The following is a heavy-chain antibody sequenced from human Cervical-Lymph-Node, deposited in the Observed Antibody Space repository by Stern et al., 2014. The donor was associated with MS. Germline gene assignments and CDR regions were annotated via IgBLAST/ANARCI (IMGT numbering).Heavy chain of an antibody. Sequence: QVQLVESGGGVVQPGRSLRLSCAASGFTFSNSGMHWVRQAPGKGLEWVAVISYDGSNKDYADSVKGRFTISRDTSKNTLDMQMNSLRAQDTAVYYCAKDRAQSLYYCYVMDVWGQGTTVTVSS. J-gene: IGHJ6*02. V-gene: IGHV3-30*18. CDR2: ISYDGSNK. CDR3: AKDRAQSLYYCYVMDV. CDR1: GFTFSNSG. D-gene: IGHD4-11*01.